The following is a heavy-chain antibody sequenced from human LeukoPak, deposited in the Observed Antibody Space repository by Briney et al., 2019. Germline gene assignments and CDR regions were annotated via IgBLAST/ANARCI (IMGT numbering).Heavy chain of an antibody. CDR3: ARGLGDYYDTSGYYYAVPAH. V-gene: IGHV1-8*01. CDR2: MNPNSGDT. Sequence: ASVKVSCKASGYTFTTYDITWVRQATGQEWMGWMNPNSGDTAYAQKFQGRVAMTRDTSISTAYMEPSSLRSEDTAVYYCARGLGDYYDTSGYYYAVPAHWGQGTLVTVSS. CDR1: GYTFTTYD. D-gene: IGHD3-22*01. J-gene: IGHJ4*02.